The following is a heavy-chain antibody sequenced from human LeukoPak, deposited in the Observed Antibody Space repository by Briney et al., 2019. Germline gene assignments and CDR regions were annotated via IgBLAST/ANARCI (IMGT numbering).Heavy chain of an antibody. CDR2: ISGSGSST. J-gene: IGHJ6*02. CDR1: GFTFSSYA. D-gene: IGHD2-2*01. V-gene: IGHV3-23*01. Sequence: GGSLRLSCAASGFTFSSYAMSWVRQAPGKGLEWVSAISGSGSSTYYADSVKGRFTISRDNSKNTLYLQMNSLRAEDTAVYYCATVYSSSPLRPMDVWGQGTTVTVSS. CDR3: ATVYSSSPLRPMDV.